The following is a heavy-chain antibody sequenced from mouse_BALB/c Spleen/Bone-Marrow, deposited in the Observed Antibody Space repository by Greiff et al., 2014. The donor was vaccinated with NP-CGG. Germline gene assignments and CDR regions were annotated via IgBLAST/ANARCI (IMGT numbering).Heavy chain of an antibody. CDR1: GYTLSSYT. V-gene: IGHV1-4*01. D-gene: IGHD2-14*01. CDR3: ARYRYDWYFDV. CDR2: INPSSGYT. J-gene: IGHJ1*01. Sequence: QVQLKGAWAELARPGGSVKMSCKASGYTLSSYTVHRGKKRPGQGVGWIGYINPSSGYTNYNQEFKDKATLTADKSSSTAYMQLSSLTSEDSAVYYCARYRYDWYFDVWGAGTTVTVSS.